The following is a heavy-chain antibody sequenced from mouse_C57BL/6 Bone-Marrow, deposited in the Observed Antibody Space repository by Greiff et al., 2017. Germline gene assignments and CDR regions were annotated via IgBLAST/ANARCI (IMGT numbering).Heavy chain of an antibody. CDR3: ARDLLWFLFYY. CDR1: GYTFTDYN. Sequence: EVQRVESGPELVKPGASVKIPCKASGYTFTDYNMDWVKQSHGKSLEWIGDINPNNGGTIYNQKFKGKATLTVYKSSSTAYMELRSLTSEYTAVYYCARDLLWFLFYYCGRGTALTVSA. CDR2: INPNNGGT. D-gene: IGHD2-2*01. J-gene: IGHJ2*01. V-gene: IGHV1-18*01.